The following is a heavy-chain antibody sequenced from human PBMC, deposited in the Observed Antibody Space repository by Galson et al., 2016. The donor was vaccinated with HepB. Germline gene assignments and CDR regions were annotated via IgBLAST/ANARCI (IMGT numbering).Heavy chain of an antibody. Sequence: PALVKPTQTLTLTCTFSGFSLRTNGMCVSWIRQPPGKALEWLARIDWDNNEYRSPSLRTRLTISKDTSKNQVVLTMTNLDPEDTATYYCARTPRYCRGDGCDDFDIWGQGTMVTVSS. CDR1: GFSLRTNGMC. CDR3: ARTPRYCRGDGCDDFDI. CDR2: IDWDNNE. D-gene: IGHD2-15*01. J-gene: IGHJ3*02. V-gene: IGHV2-70*11.